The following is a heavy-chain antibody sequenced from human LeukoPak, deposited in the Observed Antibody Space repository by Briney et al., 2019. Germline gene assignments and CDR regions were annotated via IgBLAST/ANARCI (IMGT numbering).Heavy chain of an antibody. Sequence: GGSLRLSCAASGFTFSSYAMSWVRQAPGKGLEWVSGISGSGGSTYYADSVKGRFTISRDNAKNSLYLQMNSLRAEDTAVYYCARSGVGPFDYWGQGTLVTVSS. D-gene: IGHD3-16*01. CDR3: ARSGVGPFDY. CDR1: GFTFSSYA. J-gene: IGHJ4*02. V-gene: IGHV3-23*01. CDR2: ISGSGGST.